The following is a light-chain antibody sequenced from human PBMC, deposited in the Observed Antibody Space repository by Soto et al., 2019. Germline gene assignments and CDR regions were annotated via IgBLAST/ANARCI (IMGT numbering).Light chain of an antibody. CDR1: ESISGH. CDR2: AAS. CDR3: QQSYSTLSIT. J-gene: IGKJ5*01. V-gene: IGKV1-39*01. Sequence: DIQMTQSPSSLSASVGDRVTITCRASESISGHLNWYQQKPGKAPKLLIYAASSLQNGVPSRFSGSGSGTDFTLTLSNLQPEDFATYYCQQSYSTLSITFGQGTRLEIK.